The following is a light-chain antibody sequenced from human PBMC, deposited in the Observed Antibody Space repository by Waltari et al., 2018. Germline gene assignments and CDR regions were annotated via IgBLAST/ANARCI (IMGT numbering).Light chain of an antibody. CDR2: DAS. J-gene: IGKJ4*01. CDR1: QNVNNY. Sequence: DIVLSQSPATLSLSPGERATLSCRASQNVNNYIGWYQQKTGQAPRLLIYDASYRATGIPARFSGSGSGTDFSLTISSLEPEDFAVYYCPQRGNWPPSFGGGTKVEIK. CDR3: PQRGNWPPS. V-gene: IGKV3-11*01.